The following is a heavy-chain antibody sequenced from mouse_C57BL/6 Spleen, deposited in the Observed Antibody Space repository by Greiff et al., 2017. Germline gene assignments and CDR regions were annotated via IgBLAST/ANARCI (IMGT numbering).Heavy chain of an antibody. CDR1: GYTFTSYW. CDR2: IDPADGYT. V-gene: IGHV1-50*01. J-gene: IGHJ2*01. Sequence: QVQLQQPGAELVKPGASVKLSCKASGYTFTSYWMKWVKQRPGQGLEWIGEIDPADGYTNYNQKFKGKATLTVDTSSSTAYMQLSSLTSEDSAVYYCARGYYGSSPSFDDWGKGTTLTVSS. CDR3: ARGYYGSSPSFDD. D-gene: IGHD1-1*01.